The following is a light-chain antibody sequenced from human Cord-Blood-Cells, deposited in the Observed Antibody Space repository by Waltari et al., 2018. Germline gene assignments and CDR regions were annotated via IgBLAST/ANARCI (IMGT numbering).Light chain of an antibody. J-gene: IGLJ3*02. CDR3: AAWDDSLSADWV. CDR2: RNN. Sequence: QSVLTQPPSASGTPGQRVTISCSGSSSNIGSNYVYCYQQLPGTAPKLLIYRNNQRPSGVPDRFSGSKSGTSASLAISGLRSEDEADYYCAAWDDSLSADWVFGGGTKLTVL. CDR1: SSNIGSNY. V-gene: IGLV1-47*01.